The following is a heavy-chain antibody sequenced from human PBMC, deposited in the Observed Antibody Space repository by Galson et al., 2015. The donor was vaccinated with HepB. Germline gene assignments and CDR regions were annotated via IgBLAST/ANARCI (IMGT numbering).Heavy chain of an antibody. CDR1: GDSTASY. D-gene: IGHD2-2*01. J-gene: IGHJ3*01. V-gene: IGHV4-59*13. CDR3: ARGGADVDGARPGSRAAFDV. Sequence: SETLSLTCTVSGDSTASYWSWLRQPPGKGLEWIGYIHYSGSSGSANYNPSLKSRVTVSLDTSKSHFSLRLTSVTAADTAVYYCARGGADVDGARPGSRAAFDVWGQGTMVTVSS. CDR2: IHYSGSSGSA.